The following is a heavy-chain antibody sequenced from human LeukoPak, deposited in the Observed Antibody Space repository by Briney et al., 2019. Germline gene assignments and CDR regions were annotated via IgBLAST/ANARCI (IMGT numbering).Heavy chain of an antibody. Sequence: ASVKVSCKASGYTFTGYYMHWVRQAPGQGLEWMGWINPNSGGTNYAQKFQGRVTMTRDTSISTAYMELSRLRSDDTAVYYCAREGRGHCSSTSCFYFDYWGQGTLVTVSS. J-gene: IGHJ4*02. CDR3: AREGRGHCSSTSCFYFDY. CDR2: INPNSGGT. V-gene: IGHV1-2*02. D-gene: IGHD2-2*01. CDR1: GYTFTGYY.